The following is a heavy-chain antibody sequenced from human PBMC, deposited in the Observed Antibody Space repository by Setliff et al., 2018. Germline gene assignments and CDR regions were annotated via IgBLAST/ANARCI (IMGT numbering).Heavy chain of an antibody. J-gene: IGHJ6*03. CDR2: IYTSGST. V-gene: IGHV4-61*09. D-gene: IGHD6-19*01. CDR3: ARAISGWYSAHYYYMDV. CDR1: GGSISSGSDY. Sequence: SETLSLTCSVSGGSISSGSDYWTWIRQPAGKGLEWIGHIYTSGSTNYNPSLRSRVTISVDASKNQLSLNLRSVTAADTAVYYCARAISGWYSAHYYYMDVWGKGTTVTVSS.